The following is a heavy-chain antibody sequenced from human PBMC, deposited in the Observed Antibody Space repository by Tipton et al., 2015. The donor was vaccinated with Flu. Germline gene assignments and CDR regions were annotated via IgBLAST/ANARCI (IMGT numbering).Heavy chain of an antibody. CDR1: GASLRSSSYY. CDR2: FYYDVGT. CDR3: VRTKDGYTLSNFVY. D-gene: IGHD5-24*01. J-gene: IGHJ4*02. V-gene: IGHV4-39*07. Sequence: LSCTVSGASLRSSSYYWGWIRQPQGKGLEWIGSFYYDVGTYYNPSLNSRVTISVDESKNQFSLRLTSVTAADTAVHYCVRTKDGYTLSNFVYWGQGTLVTVSS.